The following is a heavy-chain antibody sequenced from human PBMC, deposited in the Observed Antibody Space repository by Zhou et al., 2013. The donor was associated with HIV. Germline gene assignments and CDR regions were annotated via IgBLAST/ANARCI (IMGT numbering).Heavy chain of an antibody. D-gene: IGHD2-21*02. J-gene: IGHJ3*02. CDR2: LYYSGNT. CDR3: ARGGDWAFDI. CDR1: GYSISNNYY. V-gene: IGHV4-38-2*01. Sequence: QVQLQESGPGLVKPSETLSLTCAVTGYSISNNYYWDWTRQPPGKGLEWIGSLYYSGNTYYNPSLNSRVTISMDTSKNQFSLKLSSVTAADTAFYYCARGGDWAFDIWGQGQWSPSLQ.